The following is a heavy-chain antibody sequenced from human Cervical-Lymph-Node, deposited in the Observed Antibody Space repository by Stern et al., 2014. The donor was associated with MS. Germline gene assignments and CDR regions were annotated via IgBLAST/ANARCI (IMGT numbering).Heavy chain of an antibody. V-gene: IGHV4-34*01. CDR3: VSVGWDLNWFDP. D-gene: IGHD6-19*01. CDR2: VNNDVST. CDR1: GGSFSGSF. Sequence: QVQLQQWGAGLLKPSETLSLTCAVYGGSFSGSFWSWIRQPPGKGLEWIGDVNNDVSTNYNPSLKSRVTISLATSKNQFSLNLASVTAADTAMYYCVSVGWDLNWFDPWGQGTLVTVSS. J-gene: IGHJ5*02.